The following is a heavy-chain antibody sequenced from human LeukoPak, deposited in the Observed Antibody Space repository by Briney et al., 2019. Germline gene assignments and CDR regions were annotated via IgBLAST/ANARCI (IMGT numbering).Heavy chain of an antibody. CDR2: INPNSGGT. CDR1: GYTFTGYY. CDR3: ARAPTKQLVHGYFDY. J-gene: IGHJ4*02. V-gene: IGHV1-2*02. Sequence: ASVKVSCKASGYTFTGYYMHWVRQAPGQGLEWMGWINPNSGGTNYAQKFQGRVTMTRDTSISTAYMELSRLRSDDTAVYYCARAPTKQLVHGYFDYWGQGTLVTVSS. D-gene: IGHD6-6*01.